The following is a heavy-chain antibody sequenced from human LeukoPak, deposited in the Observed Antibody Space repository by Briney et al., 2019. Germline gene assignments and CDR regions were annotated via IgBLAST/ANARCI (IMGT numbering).Heavy chain of an antibody. D-gene: IGHD3-10*01. J-gene: IGHJ4*02. V-gene: IGHV3-33*06. CDR1: GFTFSNYG. CDR3: AKALVDGSGSYYNDY. Sequence: GGSLRLSCAASGFTFSNYGMHWVRQAPGKGLEWVAVIWYDGSNKYYADSVKGRFTISRDNSKNTLYLQMNSLRAEDTAVYYCAKALVDGSGSYYNDYWGQGTLVTVSS. CDR2: IWYDGSNK.